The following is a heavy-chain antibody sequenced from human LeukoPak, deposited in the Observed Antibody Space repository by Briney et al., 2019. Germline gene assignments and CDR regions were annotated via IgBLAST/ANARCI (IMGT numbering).Heavy chain of an antibody. CDR2: ISAYNGNT. J-gene: IGHJ4*02. CDR3: ARDISGYGRFDY. D-gene: IGHD3-22*01. Sequence: SVKVSCKASGHTFTSYGISWVRQAPGQGLEWMGWISAYNGNTNYAQKLQGRVTMTTDTSTSTAYMELRSLRSDDTAVYYCARDISGYGRFDYWGQGTLVTVSS. CDR1: GHTFTSYG. V-gene: IGHV1-18*01.